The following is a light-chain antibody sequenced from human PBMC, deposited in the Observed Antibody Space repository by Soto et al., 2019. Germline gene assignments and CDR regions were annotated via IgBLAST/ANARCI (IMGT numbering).Light chain of an antibody. CDR1: SSDVGAYNH. CDR3: CSYAGRYTWV. J-gene: IGLJ3*02. CDR2: DVI. V-gene: IGLV2-11*01. Sequence: QSVLTQPRSVSGSPGQSVTISCTGASSDVGAYNHVSWYRQHPGKPPKLVIYDVIKRPSGVPDRFSGSKSGNTASLTISGLQAEDEADYYCCSYAGRYTWVFGGGTKLTVL.